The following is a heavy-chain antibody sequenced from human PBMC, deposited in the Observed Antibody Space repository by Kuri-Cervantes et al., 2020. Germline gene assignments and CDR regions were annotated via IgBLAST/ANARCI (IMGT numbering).Heavy chain of an antibody. D-gene: IGHD3-10*01. CDR2: IWYDGTNK. CDR3: ARDNSPKLKNFAF. CDR1: GFTFGGHG. J-gene: IGHJ4*02. V-gene: IGHV3-30*19. Sequence: GSLKPSFAGSGFTFGGHGFHWVRQAPGGGLEWVALIWYDGTNKYYADSVKGRFTISRDNSKNTLYLQMNSLRAEDTAVYYCARDNSPKLKNFAFWGQGTLVTVSS.